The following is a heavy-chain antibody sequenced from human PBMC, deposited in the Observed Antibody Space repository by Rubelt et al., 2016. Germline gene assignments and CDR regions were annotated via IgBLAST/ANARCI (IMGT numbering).Heavy chain of an antibody. Sequence: QVQLVQSGAEGKKPGASVKVSCKASGYTFTSYGISWVRQAPGQGREWMGWISAYNGKTNYAQKPPGRVTMTTDPSTSTAYMELRSLRSDDPAVYYCARFAIGGHSSGYLFDYWGQGTLVTVSS. D-gene: IGHD3-22*01. J-gene: IGHJ4*02. CDR1: GYTFTSYG. CDR3: ARFAIGGHSSGYLFDY. V-gene: IGHV1-18*01. CDR2: ISAYNGKT.